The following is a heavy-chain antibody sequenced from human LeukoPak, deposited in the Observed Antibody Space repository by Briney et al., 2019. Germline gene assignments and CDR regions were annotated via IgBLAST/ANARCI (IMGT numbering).Heavy chain of an antibody. V-gene: IGHV4-34*01. CDR1: GGSSSGYY. J-gene: IGHJ4*02. CDR3: ARVVGDVVVPAAICFDY. D-gene: IGHD2-2*01. Sequence: SETLSLTCAVYGGSSSGYYWSWIRPPPGKRLEWIGEINHSGSTNYNPSLKSRVTISVDTSKNQFSLKLSSVTAADTAVYYCARVVGDVVVPAAICFDYWGQGTLVTVSS. CDR2: INHSGST.